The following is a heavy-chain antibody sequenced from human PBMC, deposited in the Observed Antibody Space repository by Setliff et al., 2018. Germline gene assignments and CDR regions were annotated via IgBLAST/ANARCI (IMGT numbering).Heavy chain of an antibody. CDR3: SRLVRCCIRTSCQRLSGGEF. J-gene: IGHJ4*02. Sequence: ASVKVSCKTSGYTFSDYGIAWVRQAPGQGLEWRGWISVPTGNTLYSPKFHGRVTLTTDTSTSTAYMELRSLGSDDTAVYYCSRLVRCCIRTSCQRLSGGEFWGQGTLVTVSS. CDR2: ISVPTGNT. V-gene: IGHV1-18*04. CDR1: GYTFSDYG. D-gene: IGHD2-2*01.